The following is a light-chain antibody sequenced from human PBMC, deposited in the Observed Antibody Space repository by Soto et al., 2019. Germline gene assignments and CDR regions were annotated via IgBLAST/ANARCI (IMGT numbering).Light chain of an antibody. Sequence: EIVLTQSPGTLSLSPGESATLXXRASQSVSSSYLAWYQQKPGQAPRXXIYDASNRATGIPARFSGSGSGTDFTLTISSLEPEDFAVYYCQQRSNWPLTFGGGTKVDIK. V-gene: IGKV3D-20*02. CDR1: QSVSSSY. CDR2: DAS. J-gene: IGKJ4*01. CDR3: QQRSNWPLT.